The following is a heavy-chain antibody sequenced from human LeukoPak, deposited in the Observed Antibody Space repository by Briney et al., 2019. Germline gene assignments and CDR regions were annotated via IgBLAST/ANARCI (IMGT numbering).Heavy chain of an antibody. CDR3: ARDGGGDCSVWAWGQPKCYYYMDV. D-gene: IGHD2-21*02. CDR1: GGSISNSDFY. J-gene: IGHJ6*03. V-gene: IGHV4-39*06. Sequence: SEALSLTCTVSGGSISNSDFYWGWIRQPPGQGLEWIGRVSLGGGSNYNPSLSSRVTISIDASRTQFALTLSPVTAADTAVYYGARDGGGDCSVWAWGQPKCYYYMDVRGKGTTVTVSS. CDR2: VSLGGGS.